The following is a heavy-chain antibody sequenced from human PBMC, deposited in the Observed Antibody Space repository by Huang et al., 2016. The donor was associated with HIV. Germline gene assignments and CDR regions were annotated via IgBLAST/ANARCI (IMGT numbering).Heavy chain of an antibody. D-gene: IGHD3-22*01. V-gene: IGHV1-18*01. CDR3: ARDPKYHRIGYYRQRRGIDV. Sequence: QAQLMQSGPEVKKPGASVKVSCKTSGYSFTDYGITWVRPAPGQGPEWVGGISDVKGDTEIAQRLQGRVTLTTDTSTSRAYMELRSLRFDDTAVYFCARDPKYHRIGYYRQRRGIDVWGQGTMVSVSS. CDR2: ISDVKGDT. J-gene: IGHJ3*01. CDR1: GYSFTDYG.